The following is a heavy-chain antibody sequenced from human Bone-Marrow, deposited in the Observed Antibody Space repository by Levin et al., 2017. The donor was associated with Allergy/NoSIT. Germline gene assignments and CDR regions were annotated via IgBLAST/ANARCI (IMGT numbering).Heavy chain of an antibody. J-gene: IGHJ4*02. Sequence: GESLKISCAASGFTFSNAWMSWVRQAPGKGLEWVGRIKSKTDGGTTDYAAPVKGRLTISREDSKNTQYLQMNSLKTEDTAVYYCTTDSSSSLLDYWGKGTLVTVSS. CDR3: TTDSSSSLLDY. CDR1: GFTFSNAW. D-gene: IGHD6-6*01. V-gene: IGHV3-15*01. CDR2: IKSKTDGGTT.